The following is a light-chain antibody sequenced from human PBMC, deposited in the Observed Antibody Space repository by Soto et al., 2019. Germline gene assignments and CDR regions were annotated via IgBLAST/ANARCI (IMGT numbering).Light chain of an antibody. CDR3: QQYGRSPLP. J-gene: IGKJ5*01. CDR2: GAS. Sequence: SQSVSSSYLACYQQKPGQAPRLLIYGASSRATGIPDRFSGSGSATDFPLTISRLEPDDPAVYYCQQYGRSPLPLGHGTPLEIK. V-gene: IGKV3-20*01. CDR1: QSVSSSY.